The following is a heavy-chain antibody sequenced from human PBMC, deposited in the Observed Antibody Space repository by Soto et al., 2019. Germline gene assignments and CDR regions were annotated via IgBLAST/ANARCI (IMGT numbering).Heavy chain of an antibody. V-gene: IGHV3-23*01. D-gene: IGHD1-1*01. J-gene: IGHJ6*02. CDR3: AKQQGPGTPYYYAMDV. CDR1: GFTFSSYA. Sequence: EVPLLASGGGLVQPGGSLRLSCAASGFTFSSYAMSWVRQAPGKGLEWVSVIRSSGDRTYYADSVKGRFTISRDNAKNTLYMHMNRLRAEDTAVYYCAKQQGPGTPYYYAMDVWGQGTTGTVSS. CDR2: IRSSGDRT.